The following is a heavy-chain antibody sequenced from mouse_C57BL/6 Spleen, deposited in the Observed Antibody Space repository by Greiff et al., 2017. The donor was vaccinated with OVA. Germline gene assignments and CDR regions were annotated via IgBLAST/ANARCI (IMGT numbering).Heavy chain of an antibody. V-gene: IGHV1-39*01. CDR2: INPNYGTT. CDR1: GYSFTDYN. Sequence: VQLKESGPELVKPGASVKISCKASGYSFTDYNMNWVKQSNGKSLEWIGVINPNYGTTSYNQKFKGKATLTVDQSSSTAYMQLNSLTSEDSAVYYCARGDYGSPGNAMDYWGQGTSVTVSS. CDR3: ARGDYGSPGNAMDY. J-gene: IGHJ4*01. D-gene: IGHD1-1*01.